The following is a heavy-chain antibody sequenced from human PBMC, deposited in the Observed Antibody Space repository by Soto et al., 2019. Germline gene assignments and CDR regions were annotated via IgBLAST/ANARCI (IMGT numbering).Heavy chain of an antibody. V-gene: IGHV1-46*01. J-gene: IGHJ6*02. Sequence: GASVKVSCKASGYTLTSYYMHWVRQAPGQGLEWMGIINPSGGSTSYAQKFQGRVTMTRDTSTSTVYMELSSLRSEDTAVYYCATEQWLDPDYYYYGMDVWGQGTTVTVSS. CDR1: GYTLTSYY. CDR2: INPSGGST. D-gene: IGHD6-19*01. CDR3: ATEQWLDPDYYYYGMDV.